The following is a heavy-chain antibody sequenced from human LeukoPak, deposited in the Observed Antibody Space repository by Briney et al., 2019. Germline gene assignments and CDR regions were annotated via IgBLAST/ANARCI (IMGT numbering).Heavy chain of an antibody. V-gene: IGHV4-61*01. CDR2: IYYSGST. D-gene: IGHD1-26*01. CDR1: GGSISSSSYY. J-gene: IGHJ3*02. CDR3: ARARSGSYVRDAFDI. Sequence: SETLSLTCTVSGGSISSSSYYWSWIRQPPGKGLEWIGYIYYSGSTNYNPSLKSRVTISVDTSKNQFSLKLSSVTAADTAVYYCARARSGSYVRDAFDIWGQGTMVTVSS.